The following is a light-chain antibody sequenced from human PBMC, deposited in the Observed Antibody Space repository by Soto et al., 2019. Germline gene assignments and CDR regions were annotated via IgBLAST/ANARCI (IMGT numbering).Light chain of an antibody. Sequence: QSALTQPASVPGSPGQSITVSCTGTSSDVGGYDYVCWYQQHPGKAPKLMIYAVTNRPSGVSSRFSGSKSGNTASLTISGLQAEDEADYYCSSYTNKNTVLFGGGTKVTVL. CDR1: SSDVGGYDY. CDR3: SSYTNKNTVL. CDR2: AVT. J-gene: IGLJ2*01. V-gene: IGLV2-14*01.